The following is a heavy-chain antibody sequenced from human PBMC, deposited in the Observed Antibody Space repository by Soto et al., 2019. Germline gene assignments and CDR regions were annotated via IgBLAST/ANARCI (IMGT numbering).Heavy chain of an antibody. CDR3: ARIPSGSYSEYNWFDP. J-gene: IGHJ5*02. CDR2: IYYTGST. D-gene: IGHD3-10*01. V-gene: IGHV4-59*01. CDR1: GGSISNYF. Sequence: PSETLSLTCTVSGGSISNYFWSWIRQPPGKGLEWIGYIYYTGSTNYNPSLKSRVTISVDTSKNQFSLKLSSVTAADTAVYYCARIPSGSYSEYNWFDPWGPGTLVTVSS.